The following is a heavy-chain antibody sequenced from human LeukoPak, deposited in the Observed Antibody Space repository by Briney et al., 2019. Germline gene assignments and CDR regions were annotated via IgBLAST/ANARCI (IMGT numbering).Heavy chain of an antibody. V-gene: IGHV3-30*02. CDR1: GFTFSIYG. CDR2: IQDDGSNN. Sequence: PGGSLRLSCAASGFTFSIYGMHWVRQGPGKGLEWVTFIQDDGSNNYYANSVKGRFTISRDNSKNTVYLQTNSLRVEDTAVYYCAKDRWATGTTYDAFDIWGQGTVVTVSS. D-gene: IGHD1-1*01. J-gene: IGHJ3*02. CDR3: AKDRWATGTTYDAFDI.